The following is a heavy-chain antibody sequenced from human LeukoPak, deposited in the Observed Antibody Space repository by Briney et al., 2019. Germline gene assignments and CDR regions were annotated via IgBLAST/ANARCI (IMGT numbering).Heavy chain of an antibody. Sequence: SETLSLTCTVSGGSISSYYWSWIRQPPGKGLEWIGYIYYSGSTNYNPSLKSRVTISVDTSKNQFPLKLSSVTAADTAVYYCARLIRGSWRFDYWGQGTLVTVSS. CDR1: GGSISSYY. D-gene: IGHD2-15*01. CDR2: IYYSGST. J-gene: IGHJ4*02. V-gene: IGHV4-59*08. CDR3: ARLIRGSWRFDY.